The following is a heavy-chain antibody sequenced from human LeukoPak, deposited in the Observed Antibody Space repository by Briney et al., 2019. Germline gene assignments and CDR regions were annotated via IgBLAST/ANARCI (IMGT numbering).Heavy chain of an antibody. J-gene: IGHJ4*02. CDR1: GFTFSSYA. CDR3: AKDPGITMIVVVSYFDY. Sequence: GGSLRLSCAASGFTFSSYAMSCVRQAPGKGLEWVSAISGSGGSTYYADSVKGRFTISRDNSKNTLYLQMNSLRAEDTAVYYCAKDPGITMIVVVSYFDYWGQGTLVTVSS. V-gene: IGHV3-23*01. D-gene: IGHD3-22*01. CDR2: ISGSGGST.